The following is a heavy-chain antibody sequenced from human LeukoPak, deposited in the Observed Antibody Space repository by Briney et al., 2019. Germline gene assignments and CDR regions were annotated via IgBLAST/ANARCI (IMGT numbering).Heavy chain of an antibody. J-gene: IGHJ5*02. Sequence: SETLSLTCTVSGGSISSYYWSWIRQPAGKGLEWIGRIYTSGSTNYNPSLKSRVTMSVDTSKNQFSLKLSSVTAADTAVYYCARVMVRGVYTWFDPWGQGTLVTVSS. V-gene: IGHV4-4*07. CDR2: IYTSGST. CDR3: ARVMVRGVYTWFDP. CDR1: GGSISSYY. D-gene: IGHD3-10*01.